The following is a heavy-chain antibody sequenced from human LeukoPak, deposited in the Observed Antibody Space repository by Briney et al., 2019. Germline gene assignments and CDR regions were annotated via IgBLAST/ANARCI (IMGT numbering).Heavy chain of an antibody. CDR1: GFTFGSYA. D-gene: IGHD2-15*01. V-gene: IGHV3-23*01. CDR3: AKRTPSVGFDY. Sequence: GGSLRLSCAASGFTFGSYAMTWVRQAPGKGLEWVSDISGGGGSTYYADSVKGRFTISRDNSKNTLYLQINSLRAEDTAVYYCAKRTPSVGFDYWGQGTLVTVSS. CDR2: ISGGGGST. J-gene: IGHJ4*02.